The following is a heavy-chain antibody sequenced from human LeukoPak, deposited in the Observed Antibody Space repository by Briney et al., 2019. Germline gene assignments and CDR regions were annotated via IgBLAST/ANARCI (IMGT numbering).Heavy chain of an antibody. CDR1: GGSISSGGYY. CDR3: ASGGTVYCSGGSCYDY. CDR2: IYYSGST. J-gene: IGHJ4*02. V-gene: IGHV4-31*03. Sequence: TLSLTCTVSGGSISSGGYYWSWIRQHPGKGLEWIGYIYYSGSTYYNPSLKSRVTISVDKSKNQFSLKLSSVTAADTAVYYCASGGTVYCSGGSCYDYWGQGTLVTVSS. D-gene: IGHD2-15*01.